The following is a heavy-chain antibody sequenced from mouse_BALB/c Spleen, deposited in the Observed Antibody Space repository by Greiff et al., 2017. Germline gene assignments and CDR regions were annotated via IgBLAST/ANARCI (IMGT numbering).Heavy chain of an antibody. D-gene: IGHD1-1*01. J-gene: IGHJ1*01. CDR2: ISSGGSYT. CDR3: ARQGDTTVVAYWYFDV. Sequence: EVQGVESGGGLVKPGGSLKLSCAASGFTFSSYAMSWVRQTPEKRLEWVATISSGGSYTYYPDSVKGRFTISRDNAKNTLYLQMSSLRSEDTAMYYCARQGDTTVVAYWYFDVWGAGTTVTVSS. V-gene: IGHV5-9-3*01. CDR1: GFTFSSYA.